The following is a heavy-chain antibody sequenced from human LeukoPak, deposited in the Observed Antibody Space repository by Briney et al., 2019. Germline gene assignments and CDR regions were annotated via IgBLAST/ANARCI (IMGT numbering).Heavy chain of an antibody. CDR1: GGSISSSN. D-gene: IGHD3-22*01. CDR3: ARGCAYYDNSGYCFDY. V-gene: IGHV3-30*09. CDR2: ISYDGSNK. Sequence: PSGTLSLTCAVSGGSISSSNWWSWVRQAPGKGLEWEAVISYDGSNKYYADSVKGRFAISRDNSKNTLYLQMNSLRDEDTAFYYCARGCAYYDNSGYCFDYWGQGTLVTVSS. J-gene: IGHJ4*02.